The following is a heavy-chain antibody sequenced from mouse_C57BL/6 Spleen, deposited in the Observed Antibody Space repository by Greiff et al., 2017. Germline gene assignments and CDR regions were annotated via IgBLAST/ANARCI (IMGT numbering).Heavy chain of an antibody. J-gene: IGHJ3*01. CDR3: ARVDYDYLPFAY. CDR2: ISNDGSN. Sequence: EVKLMESGPGLVKPSQSLSLTCSVTGYSITSGYYWNWIRQFPGNKLEWMGYISNDGSNNYNPSLKNRISITRDTSKNQFFLKLNSVTTEDTATYYCARVDYDYLPFAYWGQGTLVTVSA. D-gene: IGHD2-4*01. V-gene: IGHV3-6*01. CDR1: GYSITSGYY.